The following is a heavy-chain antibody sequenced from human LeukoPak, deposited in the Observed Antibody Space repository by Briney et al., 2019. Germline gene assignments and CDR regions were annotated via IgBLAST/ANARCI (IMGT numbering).Heavy chain of an antibody. V-gene: IGHV1-18*01. J-gene: IGHJ3*02. CDR1: GYTFTSYG. D-gene: IGHD3-3*01. CDR3: ARDPRASNYDFWSGYYTWDAFDI. CDR2: ISAYNGNT. Sequence: GASVKVSCKASGYTFTSYGISWVRQAPGQGLEWMGWISAYNGNTNYAQKLQGRVTMTTDTCTSTAYMELRSLRSDDTAVYYCARDPRASNYDFWSGYYTWDAFDIWGQGKMVTVSS.